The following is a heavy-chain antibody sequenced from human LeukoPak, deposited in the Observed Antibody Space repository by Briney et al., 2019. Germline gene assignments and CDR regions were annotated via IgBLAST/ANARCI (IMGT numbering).Heavy chain of an antibody. Sequence: GGSLRLSCAASGFTFSSFAMNWARQAPGKGLEWVSAISGSGGSTYYADSVKGRFTISRDNSKNTVYLQMNSLRAEDTAVYYCTKAYWFDLWGQGTLVTVPS. J-gene: IGHJ5*02. CDR3: TKAYWFDL. CDR2: ISGSGGST. CDR1: GFTFSSFA. V-gene: IGHV3-23*01.